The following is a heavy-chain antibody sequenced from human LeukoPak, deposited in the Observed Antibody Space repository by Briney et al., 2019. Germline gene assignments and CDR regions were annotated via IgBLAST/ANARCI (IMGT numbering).Heavy chain of an antibody. J-gene: IGHJ4*02. D-gene: IGHD2/OR15-2a*01. CDR2: IGGSGDST. V-gene: IGHV3-23*01. CDR1: GLTFSRCA. CDR3: AARPPIIVGGPFDY. Sequence: GGSLKPSCAASGLTFSRCAMGWVRLAPGKGLEWVSTIGGSGDSTYYAGSVKGRFTISRDHSKNTLYLQMNSLRAEDTAVYYCAARPPIIVGGPFDYWGQGILVTVSS.